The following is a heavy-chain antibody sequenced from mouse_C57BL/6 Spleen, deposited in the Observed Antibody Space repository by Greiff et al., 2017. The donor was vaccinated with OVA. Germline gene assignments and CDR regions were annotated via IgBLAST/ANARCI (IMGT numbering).Heavy chain of an antibody. CDR1: GYTFTSYW. D-gene: IGHD1-1*01. J-gene: IGHJ4*01. CDR2: IHPSDSVT. V-gene: IGHV1-74*01. CDR3: AICYYGSSYGAMDY. Sequence: QVQLQQPGAELVKPGASVKVSCKASGYTFTSYWMHWVKQRPGQGLEWIGRIHPSDSVTNYNQKFKGKATLTVDKSSSTAYMQLSSLTSEDSAVYYCAICYYGSSYGAMDYWGQGTSVTVSS.